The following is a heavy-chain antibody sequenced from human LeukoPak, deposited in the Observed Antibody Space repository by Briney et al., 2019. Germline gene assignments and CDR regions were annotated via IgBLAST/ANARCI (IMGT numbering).Heavy chain of an antibody. D-gene: IGHD6-19*01. J-gene: IGHJ4*02. CDR1: GFTFSSYW. V-gene: IGHV3-21*04. Sequence: GGSLRLSCAASGFTFSSYWMNWVRQAPGKGLEWVSSISISSNYKYYPDSLKGRFTISRDNAKNSLYLQMNSLRSEDTAVYYCARGTGYSSGWYADGYVDYWGQGTLVTVSS. CDR3: ARGTGYSSGWYADGYVDY. CDR2: ISISSNYK.